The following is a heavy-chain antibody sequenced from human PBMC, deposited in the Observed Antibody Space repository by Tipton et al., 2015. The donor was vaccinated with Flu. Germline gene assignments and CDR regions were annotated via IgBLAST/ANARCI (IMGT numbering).Heavy chain of an antibody. J-gene: IGHJ4*02. V-gene: IGHV4-39*07. Sequence: TLSLTCTVSGGPISSGSYYWSWIRQPPGKGLEWIGSIYYSGSTYYNPSLKSRVTISVDTSKNQFSLKLSSVTAADTAVYYCARRVVVPAAIYFDYWGQGTLVTVSS. CDR2: IYYSGST. CDR3: ARRVVVPAAIYFDY. CDR1: GGPISSGSYY. D-gene: IGHD2-2*01.